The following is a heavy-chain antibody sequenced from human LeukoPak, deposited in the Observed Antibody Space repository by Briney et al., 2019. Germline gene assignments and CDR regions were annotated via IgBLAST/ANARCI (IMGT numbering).Heavy chain of an antibody. D-gene: IGHD1-26*01. CDR2: IYYSGST. Sequence: SETLSLTCIVSGGSISSYYWSWIRQPPGKGLEWIGYIYYSGSTNYNPSLKSRVTISVVTSKNQFSLKLSSVTAADTAVYYCARYSGSYALFDYWGQGTLVTVSS. CDR1: GGSISSYY. J-gene: IGHJ4*02. CDR3: ARYSGSYALFDY. V-gene: IGHV4-59*01.